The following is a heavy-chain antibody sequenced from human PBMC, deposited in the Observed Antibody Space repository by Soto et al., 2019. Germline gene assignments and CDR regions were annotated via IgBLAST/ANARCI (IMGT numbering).Heavy chain of an antibody. J-gene: IGHJ4*02. Sequence: GESLKISCKGSGYSFTSYWIGWERQMPGKGLEWMGIIYPGDSDTRYSPSFQGQVTISADKSISTAYLQWSSLKASDTAMYYCARELASRYYYDSSGPIDYWGQGTLVTVSS. CDR3: ARELASRYYYDSSGPIDY. CDR1: GYSFTSYW. D-gene: IGHD3-22*01. V-gene: IGHV5-51*01. CDR2: IYPGDSDT.